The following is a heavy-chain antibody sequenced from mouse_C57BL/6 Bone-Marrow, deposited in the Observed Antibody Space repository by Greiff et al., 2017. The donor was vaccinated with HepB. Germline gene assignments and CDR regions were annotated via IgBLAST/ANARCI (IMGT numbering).Heavy chain of an antibody. J-gene: IGHJ3*01. Sequence: VQLQQPGAELVRPGTSVRLSCKASGYTFTSYWMHWVKQRPGQGLEWIGVIDPSDSYTNYNQKFKGKATLTVDTSSSTAYMQLSSLTSEDSAVYYGAPDSPFAYWGQGTLVTVSA. CDR1: GYTFTSYW. CDR2: IDPSDSYT. D-gene: IGHD2-4*01. V-gene: IGHV1-59*01. CDR3: APDSPFAY.